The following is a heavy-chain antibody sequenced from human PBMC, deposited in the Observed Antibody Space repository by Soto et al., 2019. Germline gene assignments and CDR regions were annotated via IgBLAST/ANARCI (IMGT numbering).Heavy chain of an antibody. CDR1: GFTFSSYG. CDR3: AREGSGSWNNYYYGMDV. V-gene: IGHV3-33*01. J-gene: IGHJ6*02. D-gene: IGHD6-13*01. CDR2: IWYDGSNK. Sequence: GGSLRLSCAASGFTFSSYGMHWVRQAPGKGLEWVAVIWYDGSNKYYADSVKGRFTTSRDNSKNTLYLQMNSLRAEDTAVYYCAREGSGSWNNYYYGMDVWGQGTTVTVSS.